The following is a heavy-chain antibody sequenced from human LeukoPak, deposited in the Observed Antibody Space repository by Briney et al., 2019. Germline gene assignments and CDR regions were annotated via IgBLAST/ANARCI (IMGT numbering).Heavy chain of an antibody. Sequence: HPGGSLRLSCAASGFTFSSYGMHWVRQAPGKGLEWVAVISYDGSNKYYADSVKGRFTISRDNSENTLYLQMNSLRAEDTAVYYCAKAPYSGSSGNLDYWGQGTLVTVSS. V-gene: IGHV3-30*18. CDR2: ISYDGSNK. CDR1: GFTFSSYG. CDR3: AKAPYSGSSGNLDY. J-gene: IGHJ4*02. D-gene: IGHD1-26*01.